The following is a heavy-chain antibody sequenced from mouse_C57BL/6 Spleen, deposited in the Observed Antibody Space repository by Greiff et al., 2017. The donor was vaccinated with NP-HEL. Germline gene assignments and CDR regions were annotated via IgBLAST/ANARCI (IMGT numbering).Heavy chain of an antibody. CDR2: IYPSDSET. V-gene: IGHV1-61*01. J-gene: IGHJ1*03. CDR1: GYTFTSYW. Sequence: VQLQQPGAELVRPGSSVKLSCKASGYTFTSYWMDWVKQRPGQGLEWIGNIYPSDSETHYNQKFKDKATLTVDKSSSTAYMQLSSLTSEDSAVYYCARWGYYSNTWYFDVWGTGTTVTVSS. D-gene: IGHD2-5*01. CDR3: ARWGYYSNTWYFDV.